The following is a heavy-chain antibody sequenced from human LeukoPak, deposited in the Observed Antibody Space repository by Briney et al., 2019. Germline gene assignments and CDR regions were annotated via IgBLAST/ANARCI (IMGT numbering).Heavy chain of an antibody. CDR1: GFTFDDYA. J-gene: IGHJ4*02. V-gene: IGHV3-9*01. CDR2: ISWNSGST. CDR3: VRARGAGPGAHFDY. Sequence: GRSLRLSCAASGFTFDDYAMHWVRQAPGKGLEWVSGISWNSGSTYYADSVKGRFTISRDNAKNSLYLQMNSLRAEDAAAYYCVRARGAGPGAHFDYWGQGTLVTVSS. D-gene: IGHD3-10*01.